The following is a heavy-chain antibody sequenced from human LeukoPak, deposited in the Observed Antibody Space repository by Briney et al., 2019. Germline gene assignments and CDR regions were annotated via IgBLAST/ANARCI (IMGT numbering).Heavy chain of an antibody. D-gene: IGHD5-24*01. Sequence: ASVKVSCKASGYTFTSYGISWVRQAPGQGLEWMGWISAYNGNTDYAQKLQDRVTMTTDTSTSTAYMELRSLRSDDTAVYYCARERRGVEMATKTLDYWGQGTLVTVSS. CDR1: GYTFTSYG. CDR3: ARERRGVEMATKTLDY. J-gene: IGHJ4*02. CDR2: ISAYNGNT. V-gene: IGHV1-18*01.